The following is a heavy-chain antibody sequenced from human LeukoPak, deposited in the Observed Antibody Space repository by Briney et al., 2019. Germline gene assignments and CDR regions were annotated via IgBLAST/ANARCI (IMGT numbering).Heavy chain of an antibody. D-gene: IGHD3-22*01. CDR3: ARDKGKYDSSGYAN. V-gene: IGHV3-30-3*01. CDR2: ISYDGSNK. J-gene: IGHJ4*02. Sequence: GRSLRFSCAASGFTFNSYAMHWVRQAPGKGLEWVAVISYDGSNKYYADSVKGRFTISRDNSKNTLYLQINSLRAEDTAVYYCARDKGKYDSSGYANWGQGTLVTVSS. CDR1: GFTFNSYA.